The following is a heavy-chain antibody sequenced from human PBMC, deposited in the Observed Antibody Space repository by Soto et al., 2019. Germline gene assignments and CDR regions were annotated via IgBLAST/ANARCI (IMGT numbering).Heavy chain of an antibody. J-gene: IGHJ3*02. Sequence: ASVKVSCKASGYTFINYAISWVRQAPGQGLEWMGWISAYNGNTNYAQKFQGRVTMTTDTSTTTVYMELRSLRSDDTAVYYCARGGYSGHGEAFGIWGQGTMVTVSS. CDR1: GYTFINYA. D-gene: IGHD5-12*01. CDR2: ISAYNGNT. V-gene: IGHV1-18*01. CDR3: ARGGYSGHGEAFGI.